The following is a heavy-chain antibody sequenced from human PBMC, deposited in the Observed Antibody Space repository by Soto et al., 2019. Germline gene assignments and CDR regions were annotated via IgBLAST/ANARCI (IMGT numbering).Heavy chain of an antibody. CDR2: IGSTGGTT. CDR3: VNRGTSTGYFDY. Sequence: PGGSLSLSCAATELTFSALAIGWVRKAPGKGLEWVSTIGSTGGTTYYADSVKGRFTISRDNSKNTLYLQMNSLRAEDTAVYYCVNRGTSTGYFDYWGQGTPVTVSS. J-gene: IGHJ4*02. V-gene: IGHV3-23*01. CDR1: ELTFSALA. D-gene: IGHD1-1*01.